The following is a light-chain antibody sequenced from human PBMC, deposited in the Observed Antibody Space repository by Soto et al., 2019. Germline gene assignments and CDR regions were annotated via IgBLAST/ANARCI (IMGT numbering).Light chain of an antibody. CDR2: GDQ. CDR1: RSNIGSNH. J-gene: IGLJ3*02. Sequence: QSVLTQPPSASGTPGQRVTISCSGSRSNIGSNHVYWYQQLPGTAPKLLIYGDHHGDQQRPSGVPDRFSGSKSDTSASLAISGLRSEDEADYYCAAWDDRLYGVVFGGGTKLTVL. V-gene: IGLV1-47*02. CDR3: AAWDDRLYGVV.